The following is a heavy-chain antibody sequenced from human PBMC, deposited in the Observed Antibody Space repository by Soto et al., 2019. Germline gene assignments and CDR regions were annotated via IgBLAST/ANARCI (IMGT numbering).Heavy chain of an antibody. J-gene: IGHJ1*01. CDR1: GFTFSSYA. CDR2: ILGSDGST. CDR3: AKDLGDSSTWYLKVYQH. V-gene: IGHV3-23*01. D-gene: IGHD6-13*01. Sequence: GGSLRLSCAASGFTFSSYAMGWVRQAPGKGLEWVSTILGSDGSTYYADSVKGRFTISRDNSKNTLYLQMNNLRAEDTAVYYCAKDLGDSSTWYLKVYQHWGQGTLVTVSS.